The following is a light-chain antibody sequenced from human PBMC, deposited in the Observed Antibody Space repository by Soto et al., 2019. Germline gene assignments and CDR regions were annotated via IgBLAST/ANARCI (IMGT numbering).Light chain of an antibody. Sequence: DIQMTQSPSSLSASAGDRVTITCRASQAISRYLVWYQQKPGKAPKPLIYGASSLPSGVPSRFSDSGSGTDFTLIISSLQPEDSAIYYCQQYNHYPITFGQGTRLEIK. CDR2: GAS. V-gene: IGKV1D-16*01. J-gene: IGKJ5*01. CDR1: QAISRY. CDR3: QQYNHYPIT.